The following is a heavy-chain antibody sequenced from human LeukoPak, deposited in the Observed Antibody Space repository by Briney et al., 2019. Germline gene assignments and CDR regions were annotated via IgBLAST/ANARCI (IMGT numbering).Heavy chain of an antibody. Sequence: SETLSLTCNVFGDSMNNYYWDWIRQPPGKGLEWIGSIYYSGSTYYNPSLKSRVTISVDTSKNQFSLKLSSVTAADTAVYYCARQTNPGYWGQGTLVTVSS. J-gene: IGHJ4*02. CDR3: ARQTNPGY. CDR1: GDSMNNYY. CDR2: IYYSGST. V-gene: IGHV4-39*01. D-gene: IGHD1/OR15-1a*01.